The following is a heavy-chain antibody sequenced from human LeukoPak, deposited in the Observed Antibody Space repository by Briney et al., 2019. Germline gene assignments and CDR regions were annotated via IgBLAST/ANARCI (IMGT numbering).Heavy chain of an antibody. Sequence: GGSLRLSCAASGFTFSRYWMFWVRQAPGKGLEWVAGISGSGGGTNYADSVKGRFTISRDNPKNTLYLQMNSLRAEDTAVYFCAKRGVVIRVILVGFHKEAYYFDSWGQGALVTVSS. CDR1: GFTFSRYW. J-gene: IGHJ4*02. D-gene: IGHD3-22*01. CDR2: ISGSGGGT. CDR3: AKRGVVIRVILVGFHKEAYYFDS. V-gene: IGHV3-23*01.